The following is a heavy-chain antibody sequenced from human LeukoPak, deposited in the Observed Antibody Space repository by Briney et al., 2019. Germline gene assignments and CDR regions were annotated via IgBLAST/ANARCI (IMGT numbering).Heavy chain of an antibody. CDR1: GGPFSGYY. J-gene: IGHJ5*02. CDR3: AREGATTNNWFDP. CDR2: INHSGST. V-gene: IGHV4-34*10. D-gene: IGHD5-12*01. Sequence: SETLSLTCAVYGGPFSGYYWSWIRQAPGKGLEWIGEINHSGSTNYNPSLKSRVTMSVDTSKNHFSLKLSSVTAADTAVYYCAREGATTNNWFDPWGQGTLVTVSS.